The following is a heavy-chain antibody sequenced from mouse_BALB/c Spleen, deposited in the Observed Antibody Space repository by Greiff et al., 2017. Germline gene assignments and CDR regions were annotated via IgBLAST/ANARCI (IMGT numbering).Heavy chain of an antibody. V-gene: IGHV5-17*02. CDR2: ISSGSSTI. Sequence: EVQGVESGGGLVQPGGSRKLSCAASGFTFSSFGMHWVRQAPEKGLERVAYISSGSSTIYYADTVKGRFTISRDNPKNTLFLQMTSLRSEDTAMYYCARGYGNYDYFDYWGQGTTLTVSS. J-gene: IGHJ2*01. CDR3: ARGYGNYDYFDY. D-gene: IGHD2-10*02. CDR1: GFTFSSFG.